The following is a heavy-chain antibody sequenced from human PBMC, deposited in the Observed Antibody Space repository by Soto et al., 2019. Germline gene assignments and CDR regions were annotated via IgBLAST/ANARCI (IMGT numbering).Heavy chain of an antibody. D-gene: IGHD3-16*01. CDR1: GFTFSSYP. CDR2: IGFDGIIK. CDR3: AGDLIWGTPDCFDY. J-gene: IGHJ4*02. Sequence: QVQLVESGGGVVQPGTSLRLSCAASGFTFSSYPFHWVRQAPGKGLVWVAVIGFDGIIKLYADSVKGRFTISRVDSKNTLSLPKNSLRAAVTAVFSGAGDLIWGTPDCFDYWGQGTLVTVSS. V-gene: IGHV3-30*04.